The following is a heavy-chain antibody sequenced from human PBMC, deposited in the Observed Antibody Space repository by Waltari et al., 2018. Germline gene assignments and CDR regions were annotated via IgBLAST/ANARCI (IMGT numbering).Heavy chain of an antibody. D-gene: IGHD3-22*01. J-gene: IGHJ3*01. CDR2: ISADNGNT. V-gene: IGHV1-18*01. CDR1: GYTFRTYG. CDR3: ARVAAFYDSSTFYDAFDV. Sequence: QVQLVQSGAEVKKPGASLKVSCKASGYTFRTYGITWVRQAPGQGLEWMGWISADNGNTNYAQNFQGRVTMTRDTSTSTVYMDVRSLKSDDTGVYYCARVAAFYDSSTFYDAFDVWGQGTMVSVSS.